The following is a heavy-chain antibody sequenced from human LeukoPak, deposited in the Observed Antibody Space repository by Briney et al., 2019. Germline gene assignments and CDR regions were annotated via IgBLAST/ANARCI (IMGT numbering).Heavy chain of an antibody. CDR2: IYYSGST. CDR1: GGSISSYY. Sequence: SETLSLTCTVSGGSISSYYWNWIRQPPGKGLEWIGYIYYSGSTNYNPSLKSRVTISVDTSKNQFSLKLSSVTAADTAVYYCARGRSSSGNWMDFDYWGQGTLVTVSS. V-gene: IGHV4-59*01. J-gene: IGHJ4*02. D-gene: IGHD6-13*01. CDR3: ARGRSSSGNWMDFDY.